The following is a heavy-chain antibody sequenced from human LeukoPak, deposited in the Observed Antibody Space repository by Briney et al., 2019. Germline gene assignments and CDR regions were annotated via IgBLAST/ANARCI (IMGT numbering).Heavy chain of an antibody. J-gene: IGHJ4*02. Sequence: GGSLRLSCAASGFTFSSYAMHWVRQAPGKGLEWVAVISYDGSNKYYADSVKGRFTISRDNSKNTLYLQMNSLRAEDTAVYYCARDRGCDYWGQGTLATVSS. D-gene: IGHD3-10*01. CDR3: ARDRGCDY. CDR2: ISYDGSNK. CDR1: GFTFSSYA. V-gene: IGHV3-30-3*01.